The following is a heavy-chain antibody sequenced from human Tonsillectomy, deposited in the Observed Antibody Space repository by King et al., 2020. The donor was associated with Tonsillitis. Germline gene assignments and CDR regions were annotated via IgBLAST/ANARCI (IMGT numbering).Heavy chain of an antibody. J-gene: IGHJ6*02. V-gene: IGHV3-30*18. CDR1: GFTFSSYG. D-gene: IGHD6-13*01. CDR2: ISYDGSNK. CDR3: AKASYSSSWYGGVYCYGMDV. Sequence: VQLVESGGGVVQPGRSLRLSCAASGFTFSSYGMHWVRQAPGKGLEWVAVISYDGSNKYYADSVKGRFTISRDNSKNTLYLQMNSLRAEDTAVYYCAKASYSSSWYGGVYCYGMDVWGQGTTVTVSS.